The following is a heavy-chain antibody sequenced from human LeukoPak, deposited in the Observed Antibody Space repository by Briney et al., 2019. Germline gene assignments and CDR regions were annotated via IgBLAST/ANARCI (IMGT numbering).Heavy chain of an antibody. CDR2: ISSSSSYI. J-gene: IGHJ3*02. CDR3: ARVHRSYGFGGFDI. V-gene: IGHV3-21*01. CDR1: GVTFSSHS. D-gene: IGHD5-18*01. Sequence: PGGSVRLSCAASGVTFSSHSMNWLRQAPGKGLEGVSSISSSSSYIYYDQSVKGRVTISRDKAKNPLYLQMNTLSAADTAVYYCARVHRSYGFGGFDIWGQGTMVTVSS.